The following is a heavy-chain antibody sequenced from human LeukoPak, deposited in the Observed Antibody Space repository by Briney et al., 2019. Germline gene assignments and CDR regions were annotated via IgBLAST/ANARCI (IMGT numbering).Heavy chain of an antibody. J-gene: IGHJ4*02. Sequence: PSETLSLTCTVSGGSISSGGYYWSWIRQHPGKGLEWIGYTYYSGSTYYNPSLKSRVTISVDTSKNQFSLKLSSVTAADTAVYYCARVFIAAAGYFDYWGQGTLVTVSS. CDR2: TYYSGST. CDR3: ARVFIAAAGYFDY. D-gene: IGHD6-13*01. V-gene: IGHV4-31*03. CDR1: GGSISSGGYY.